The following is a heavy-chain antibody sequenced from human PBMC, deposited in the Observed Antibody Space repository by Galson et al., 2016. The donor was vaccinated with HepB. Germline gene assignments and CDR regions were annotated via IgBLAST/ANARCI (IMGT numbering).Heavy chain of an antibody. CDR1: GGSIRGSSHY. CDR3: VRMKSGRYSSGWCDN. D-gene: IGHD6-19*01. CDR2: VVYSGRT. Sequence: SETLSLTCIVSGGSIRGSSHYWGWVRQPPGRGLEWIGNVVYSGRTNYNPSLGSRVTISVDTSNNQFSLKLTSLAAADTGLYYCVRMKSGRYSSGWCDNWGQGTLVTVSS. J-gene: IGHJ4*02. V-gene: IGHV4-39*01.